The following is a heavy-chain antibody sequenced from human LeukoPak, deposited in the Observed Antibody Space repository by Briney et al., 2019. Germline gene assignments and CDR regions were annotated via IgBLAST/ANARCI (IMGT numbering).Heavy chain of an antibody. CDR2: ISYDGSNK. CDR3: ARDPRVFDY. J-gene: IGHJ4*02. V-gene: IGHV3-30-3*01. Sequence: GRSLRLSCAASGFTFSSYAMHWVRQAPGKGLEWVAVISYDGSNKYYADSVKGRFTISRDNAKNSLYLQMNSLRAEDTAVYYCARDPRVFDYWGQGTLVTVSS. CDR1: GFTFSSYA.